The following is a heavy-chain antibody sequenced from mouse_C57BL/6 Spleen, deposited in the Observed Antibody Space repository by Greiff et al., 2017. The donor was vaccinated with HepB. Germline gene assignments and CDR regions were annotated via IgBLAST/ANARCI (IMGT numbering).Heavy chain of an antibody. CDR2: IWSGGST. D-gene: IGHD1-1*01. V-gene: IGHV2-4*01. CDR1: GFSLTSYG. CDR3: AKEVDYYGSSFYWYFDV. Sequence: QVQLQQSGPGLVQPSQSLSITCTVSGFSLTSYGVHWVRQPPGKGLEWLGVIWSGGSTDYNAAFISRLSISKDNSKSQVFFKMNSLQADDTAIYYCAKEVDYYGSSFYWYFDVWGTGTTVTVPS. J-gene: IGHJ1*03.